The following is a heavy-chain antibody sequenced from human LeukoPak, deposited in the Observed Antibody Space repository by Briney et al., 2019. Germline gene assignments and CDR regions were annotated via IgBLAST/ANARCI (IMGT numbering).Heavy chain of an antibody. D-gene: IGHD3-22*01. Sequence: GGSLRLSCAASGFTFSSYWMHWVRQAPGKGLVWVSRIKSDGKTNYADSVKGRFTISRDNAKNTVSLQMNSLRAEDTGVYYCARAPSEIGGYYPEYFRHWGQGPLVTVSS. CDR3: ARAPSEIGGYYPEYFRH. CDR2: IKSDGKT. V-gene: IGHV3-74*01. J-gene: IGHJ1*01. CDR1: GFTFSSYW.